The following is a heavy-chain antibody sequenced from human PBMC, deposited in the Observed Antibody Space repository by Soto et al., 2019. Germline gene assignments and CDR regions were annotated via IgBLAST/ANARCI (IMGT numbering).Heavy chain of an antibody. CDR2: INHSGST. Sequence: PSETLSLTCAVYGGSFSGYYWSWIRQPPGKGLEWIGEINHSGSTNYNPSLKSRVSISIDKAKNQFSLNLTSMTAADTAFYYCARSSSGWYKGSFGYWGLGTLVT. CDR1: GGSFSGYY. CDR3: ARSSSGWYKGSFGY. V-gene: IGHV4-34*01. D-gene: IGHD6-19*01. J-gene: IGHJ4*02.